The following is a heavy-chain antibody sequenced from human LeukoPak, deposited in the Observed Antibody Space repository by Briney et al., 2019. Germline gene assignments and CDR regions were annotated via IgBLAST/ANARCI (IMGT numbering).Heavy chain of an antibody. J-gene: IGHJ3*02. CDR3: ARIGNFMITFGGVIVIGDAFDI. CDR1: GFTFSSYS. Sequence: GGSLRLSCAASGFTFSSYSMNWVRQAPGKGLEWVSSISSSSSYIYYADSVKGRFTISRDNAKNSLHLQMNSLRAEDTAVYYCARIGNFMITFGGVIVIGDAFDIWGQGTMVTVSS. D-gene: IGHD3-16*02. CDR2: ISSSSSYI. V-gene: IGHV3-21*01.